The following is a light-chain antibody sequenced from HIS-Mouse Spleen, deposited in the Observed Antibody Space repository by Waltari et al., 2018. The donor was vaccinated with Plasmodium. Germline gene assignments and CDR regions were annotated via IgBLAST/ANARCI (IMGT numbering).Light chain of an antibody. V-gene: IGLV2-11*01. CDR2: DVS. J-gene: IGLJ3*02. Sequence: QSALTQPRSVSGSPGQAVTLPCTGTTSDVGGYTYFSWYQQHPGKAPNLMIYDVSKRPSGVPDRFSGSKSGNTASLTISGLQAEDEADYYCCSYAGSYTWVFGGGTKLTVL. CDR3: CSYAGSYTWV. CDR1: TSDVGGYTY.